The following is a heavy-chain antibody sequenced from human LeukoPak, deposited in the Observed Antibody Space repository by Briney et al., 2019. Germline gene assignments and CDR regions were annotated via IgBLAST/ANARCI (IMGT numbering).Heavy chain of an antibody. D-gene: IGHD1-26*01. CDR2: IYYSGST. J-gene: IGHJ4*02. CDR3: ARYSGSYALFDY. CDR1: GGSISSYY. V-gene: IGHV4-59*01. Sequence: SETLSLTCIASGGSISSYYWSWIRQPPGKGLEWIGYIYYSGSTNYNPSLKSRVTISVDTSKNQFSLKLSSVTAADTAVYYCARYSGSYALFDYWGQGTLVTVSS.